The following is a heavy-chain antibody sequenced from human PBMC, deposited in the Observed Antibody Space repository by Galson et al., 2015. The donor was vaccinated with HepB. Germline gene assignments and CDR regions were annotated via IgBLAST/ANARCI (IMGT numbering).Heavy chain of an antibody. V-gene: IGHV3-23*01. CDR1: GFTFSSYA. CDR3: ARIIYGDYYYYYYGMDV. CDR2: ISGSGGST. J-gene: IGHJ6*02. D-gene: IGHD4-17*01. Sequence: SLRLSCAASGFTFSSYAMSWVRQAPGKGLEWVSAISGSGGSTYYADSVKGRFTISRDNSKNTLYLQMNSLRAEDTAVYYCARIIYGDYYYYYYGMDVWGQGTTVTVSS.